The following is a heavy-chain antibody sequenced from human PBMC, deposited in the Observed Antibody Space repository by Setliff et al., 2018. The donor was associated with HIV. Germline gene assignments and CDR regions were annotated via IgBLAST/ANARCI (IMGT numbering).Heavy chain of an antibody. CDR3: ARDRGGAAAGGYYYMDV. CDR1: GGSISSGGYY. J-gene: IGHJ6*03. V-gene: IGHV4-61*09. D-gene: IGHD6-13*01. Sequence: SETLSLTCNVSGGSISSGGYYWSWIRQPAGKGLEWIGHIYTSGSTNYNPSPKSRVTISIDTSKNQFSLKLSSLTAADTAVYYCARDRGGAAAGGYYYMDVWGKGTTVTVSS. CDR2: IYTSGST.